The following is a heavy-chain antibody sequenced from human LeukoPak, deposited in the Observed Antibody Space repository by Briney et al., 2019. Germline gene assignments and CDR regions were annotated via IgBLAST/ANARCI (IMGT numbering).Heavy chain of an antibody. CDR3: ADPPSDF. V-gene: IGHV3-7*01. Sequence: GGSLRLSCATSGFNFNTKWMTWVRQAPGKGLEWVANINQDGSEKYHGDSVKGRFIISRDNAKRSLFLGMSSLGAEDTAVYYCADPPSDFWGQGTLVAVSS. CDR1: GFNFNTKW. CDR2: INQDGSEK. J-gene: IGHJ4*02.